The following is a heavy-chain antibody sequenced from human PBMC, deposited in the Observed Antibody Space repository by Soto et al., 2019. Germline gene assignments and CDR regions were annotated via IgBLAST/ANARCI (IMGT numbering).Heavy chain of an antibody. CDR1: GYIFNNYG. J-gene: IGHJ5*02. D-gene: IGHD6-13*01. Sequence: AASVKVSCKTSGYIFNNYGISWVRQAPGQGLEWMGWISPYNENTNYAQKFQGRVTVTTDTSTSTAYMELRSLRSDDTAVYYCARDSQHVWFDPWGQGTPVTVS. CDR3: ARDSQHVWFDP. CDR2: ISPYNENT. V-gene: IGHV1-18*01.